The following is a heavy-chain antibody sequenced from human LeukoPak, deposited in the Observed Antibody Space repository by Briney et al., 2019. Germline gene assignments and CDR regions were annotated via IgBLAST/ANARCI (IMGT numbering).Heavy chain of an antibody. Sequence: GGSLRLSCAASGFTFSTHAMNWVSQAPGKGLEWVSYISNRGTTIHYADSVRGRFTISRDNAKKSLYLQMNGLRAEDTAVYYCARSADRSGYFREITLYYFDYWGQGTLVTVSS. D-gene: IGHD3-22*01. J-gene: IGHJ4*02. CDR2: ISNRGTTI. CDR3: ARSADRSGYFREITLYYFDY. V-gene: IGHV3-48*04. CDR1: GFTFSTHA.